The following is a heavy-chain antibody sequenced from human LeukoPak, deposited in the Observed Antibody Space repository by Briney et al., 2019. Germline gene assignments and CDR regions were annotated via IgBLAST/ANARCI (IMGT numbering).Heavy chain of an antibody. D-gene: IGHD1-14*01. CDR3: ERLVYYHNRPAYDY. Sequence: PSETLSLTCTVSDGSISGYYWSWIRQPPGKGLEWIGYIYYTGTTNYNPSLERRVTMSVDTSKNQFSLKLTSVTAADTAVYYCERLVYYHNRPAYDYWGQGTLVTVSS. CDR2: IYYTGTT. CDR1: DGSISGYY. J-gene: IGHJ4*02. V-gene: IGHV4-59*08.